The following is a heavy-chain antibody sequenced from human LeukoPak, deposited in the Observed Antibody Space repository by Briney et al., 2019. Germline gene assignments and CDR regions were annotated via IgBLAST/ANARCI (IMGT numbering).Heavy chain of an antibody. D-gene: IGHD3-22*01. J-gene: IGHJ4*02. V-gene: IGHV4-4*02. CDR3: ARDSSGYSGVDY. CDR2: MHHDGSA. Sequence: WIAEMHHDGSANYNPSLKSRVSMSVDKSKNHFSLRLTSVTAADTAVYYCARDSSGYSGVDYWGQGTLVTVSS.